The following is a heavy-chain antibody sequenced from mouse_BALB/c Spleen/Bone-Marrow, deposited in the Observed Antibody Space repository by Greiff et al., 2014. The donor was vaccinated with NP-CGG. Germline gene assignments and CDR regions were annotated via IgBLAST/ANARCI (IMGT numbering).Heavy chain of an antibody. D-gene: IGHD2-2*01. J-gene: IGHJ3*01. Sequence: VQRVESGAELARPGASVKMSCKASGYTFTYYTMHWVKQRPGQGLEWIGYINPNSDYTNYNQKFKDKATLTADKSSSTAYMQLSSLTSEDSAVYYCAREVYGSWFAYWGQGTLVTVSA. CDR3: AREVYGSWFAY. V-gene: IGHV1-4*01. CDR1: GYTFTYYT. CDR2: INPNSDYT.